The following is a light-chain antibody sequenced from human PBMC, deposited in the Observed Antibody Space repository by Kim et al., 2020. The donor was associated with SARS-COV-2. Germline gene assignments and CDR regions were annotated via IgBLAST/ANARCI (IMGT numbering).Light chain of an antibody. CDR2: DVT. CDR3: CSYASSGTLI. CDR1: SSHVGNYNY. Sequence: GQSITISCTGTSSHVGNYNYVSWYQHHPGEAPKVMIYDVTKLPSGVSNRFFGSKSGNAASLTISGLQTEDEADYYCCSYASSGTLIFGGGTQLT. V-gene: IGLV2-14*03. J-gene: IGLJ2*01.